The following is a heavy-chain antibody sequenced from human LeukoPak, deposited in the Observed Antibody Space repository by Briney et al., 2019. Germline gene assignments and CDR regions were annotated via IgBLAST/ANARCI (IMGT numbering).Heavy chain of an antibody. D-gene: IGHD4-17*01. J-gene: IGHJ6*02. V-gene: IGHV1-69*13. CDR3: AKELYNYGDYGAEGLDV. Sequence: SVKVSCKASGGTFSSYAISWVRQAPGQGLEWMGGIIPIFGTANYAQKFQGRVTITADESTSTAYMELSSLRSEDTAVYYCAKELYNYGDYGAEGLDVGGQGTTVTVS. CDR1: GGTFSSYA. CDR2: IIPIFGTA.